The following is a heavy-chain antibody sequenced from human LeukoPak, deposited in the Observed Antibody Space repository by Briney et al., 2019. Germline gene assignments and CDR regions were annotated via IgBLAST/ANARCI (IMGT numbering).Heavy chain of an antibody. CDR2: IYTSGST. Sequence: SETLSLTCTVSGGSISSYYWSWIRQPAGKGLEWIGRIYTSGSTNYNPSLKSRVTMSVDTSKNQFSLKLSSVTAADTAVYYCARSFRYCSSTSCYGGYYYMDVWGKGTTVTISS. CDR1: GGSISSYY. D-gene: IGHD2-2*01. V-gene: IGHV4-4*07. CDR3: ARSFRYCSSTSCYGGYYYMDV. J-gene: IGHJ6*03.